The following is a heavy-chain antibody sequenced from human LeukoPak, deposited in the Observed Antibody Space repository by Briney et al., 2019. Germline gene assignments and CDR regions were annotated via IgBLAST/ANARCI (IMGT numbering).Heavy chain of an antibody. CDR3: AKDRGGSYWNAFDI. J-gene: IGHJ3*02. CDR1: GFTFGTYA. D-gene: IGHD1-26*01. Sequence: PGGSLRLSCAVSGFTFGTYAMSWVRQAPGKGLEWVSTLSGSGGTTYYADSVKGRFTISRDNSKNTLYLQMNSLRAEDTAVYYCAKDRGGSYWNAFDIWGQGTMVTVSS. V-gene: IGHV3-23*01. CDR2: LSGSGGTT.